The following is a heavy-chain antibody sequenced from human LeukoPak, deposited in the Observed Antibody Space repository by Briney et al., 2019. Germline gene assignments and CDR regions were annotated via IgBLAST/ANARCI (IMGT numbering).Heavy chain of an antibody. CDR1: GFTLSSYW. J-gene: IGHJ5*02. CDR3: ARDGGIGWFDP. D-gene: IGHD2-15*01. CDR2: INSDGSST. Sequence: GVSLRRSCAASGFTLSSYWMHWVRQAPGKGLVWVSRINSDGSSTSYADSVKGRFTISRDNAKNTLYLQMNSLRAEDTAVYYCARDGGIGWFDPWGQGTLVTVSS. V-gene: IGHV3-74*01.